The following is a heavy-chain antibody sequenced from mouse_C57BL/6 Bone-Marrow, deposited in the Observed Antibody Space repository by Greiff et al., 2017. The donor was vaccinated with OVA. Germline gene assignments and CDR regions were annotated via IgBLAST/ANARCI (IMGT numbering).Heavy chain of an antibody. CDR1: GFSLTSYG. CDR2: IWGGGST. Sequence: QVQLQQSGPGLVAPSQSLSITCTVSGFSLTSYGVDWVRQPPGKGLEWLGVIWGGGSTNSNSALMSRLSISKDNSKSQVFLKMNSLQTDDTAMYYCAKHAEGGYYGNYENPAMDYWGQGTSVTVSS. J-gene: IGHJ4*01. D-gene: IGHD2-1*01. V-gene: IGHV2-9*01. CDR3: AKHAEGGYYGNYENPAMDY.